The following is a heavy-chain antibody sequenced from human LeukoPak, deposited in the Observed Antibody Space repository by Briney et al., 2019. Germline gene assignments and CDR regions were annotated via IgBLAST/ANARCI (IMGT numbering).Heavy chain of an antibody. CDR3: ARAPYSSSWYYQYYYYMDV. D-gene: IGHD6-13*01. J-gene: IGHJ6*03. Sequence: QTLSLTFAISGDSVSSNSAAWNWIRQSPSRGLEWLGRTYCRSKWYNDYPVSVNSLITINPDTSKNQFSLQLNSVTPEDTAVYYCARAPYSSSWYYQYYYYMDVWGKGTTVTISS. CDR2: TYCRSKWYN. V-gene: IGHV6-1*01. CDR1: GDSVSSNSAA.